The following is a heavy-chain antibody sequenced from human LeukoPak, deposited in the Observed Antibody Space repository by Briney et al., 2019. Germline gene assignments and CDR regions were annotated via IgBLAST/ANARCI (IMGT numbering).Heavy chain of an antibody. V-gene: IGHV1-69*06. D-gene: IGHD3-10*01. CDR3: ARKAGYYYGSGDF. CDR2: IIPIFGTA. CDR1: GYTFINNW. J-gene: IGHJ4*02. Sequence: SVKVSCKASGYTFINNWMHWVRQAPGQGLEWMGGIIPIFGTANYAQKFQGRVTITADKSTSTAYMELSSLRSEDTAVYYCARKAGYYYGSGDFWGQGTLVTVSS.